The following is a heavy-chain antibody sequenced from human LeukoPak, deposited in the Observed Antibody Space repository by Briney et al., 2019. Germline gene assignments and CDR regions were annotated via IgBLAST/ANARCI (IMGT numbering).Heavy chain of an antibody. D-gene: IGHD2-15*01. CDR1: GFTFSSYS. J-gene: IGHJ4*02. CDR3: ARVLVVAATFSDY. CDR2: IRSSSSYI. V-gene: IGHV3-21*01. Sequence: PGGSLRLSCAASGFTFSSYSMNWVRQAPGKGLEWVSSIRSSSSYIYYADSVKGRFTISRDNAKNSLYLQMNSLRAEDTAVYYCARVLVVAATFSDYWGQGALVTVSS.